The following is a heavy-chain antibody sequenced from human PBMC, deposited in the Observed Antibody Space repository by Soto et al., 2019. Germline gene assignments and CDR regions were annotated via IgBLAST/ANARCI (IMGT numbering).Heavy chain of an antibody. D-gene: IGHD3-9*01. CDR1: GYSFAGYW. CDR2: IDPSDSQT. V-gene: IGHV5-10-1*01. CDR3: ARDSHFDWSPRVDV. Sequence: GESLKISCKGSGYSFAGYWITWVRQKPGKGLEWMGRIDPSDSQTYYSPSFRGHVTISATKSITTVFLQWSSLRASDTAVYYCARDSHFDWSPRVDVWGQGTTVTAP. J-gene: IGHJ6*02.